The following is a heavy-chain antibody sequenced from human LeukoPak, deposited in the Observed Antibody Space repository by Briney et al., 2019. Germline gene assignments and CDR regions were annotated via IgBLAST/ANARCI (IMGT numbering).Heavy chain of an antibody. Sequence: SSETLSLTCTVSGGSISSSSYYWGWIRQPPGKGLEWIGSMYYSGSTYYNPSLQSRVTISVDTSKNQFSLKLSSVTAADTAVYYCARGGWTAMVTFDYWGQGTLVTVSS. V-gene: IGHV4-39*07. CDR2: MYYSGST. D-gene: IGHD5-18*01. CDR3: ARGGWTAMVTFDY. CDR1: GGSISSSSYY. J-gene: IGHJ4*02.